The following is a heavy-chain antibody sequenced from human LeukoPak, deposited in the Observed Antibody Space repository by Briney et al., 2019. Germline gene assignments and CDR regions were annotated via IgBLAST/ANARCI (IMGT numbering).Heavy chain of an antibody. J-gene: IGHJ1*01. CDR2: ISGSGGST. Sequence: GGSLRLSCAASGFTFSSYAMSWVRQAPGKGLEWVSAISGSGGSTYYADSVKGRFTISRDNSKNTLYLQMNSLRAEDTAVYYCANLIAVAGTVTGFQHWGQGTLVTVSS. CDR1: GFTFSSYA. CDR3: ANLIAVAGTVTGFQH. V-gene: IGHV3-23*01. D-gene: IGHD6-19*01.